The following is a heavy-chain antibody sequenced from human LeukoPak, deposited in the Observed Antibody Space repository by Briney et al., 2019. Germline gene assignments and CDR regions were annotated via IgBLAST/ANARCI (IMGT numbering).Heavy chain of an antibody. CDR2: IWYDGSNK. V-gene: IGHV3-33*06. Sequence: PGGSLRLSCAASGFTFSSYGMHWVRQAPGKGLEWVAVIWYDGSNKYYADSVKGRFTISRDNSKNTLYLQMNSLRAEDTAVYYCAKRVVVHNYNWFDPWGQGTLVTVSS. J-gene: IGHJ5*02. CDR3: AKRVVVHNYNWFDP. CDR1: GFTFSSYG. D-gene: IGHD2-15*01.